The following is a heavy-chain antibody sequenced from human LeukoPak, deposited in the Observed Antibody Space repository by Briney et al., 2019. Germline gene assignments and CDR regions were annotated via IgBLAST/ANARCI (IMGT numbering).Heavy chain of an antibody. CDR1: GYTFTGYY. D-gene: IGHD1-7*01. Sequence: ASVEVSCKASGYTFTGYYMHWVRQAPGQGLEWMGWINPNSGGTNYAQKFQGRVTMTRDTSISTAYMELSRLRSDDTAVYYCARVVQELRSYWFDPWGQGTLVTVSS. CDR2: INPNSGGT. CDR3: ARVVQELRSYWFDP. V-gene: IGHV1-2*02. J-gene: IGHJ5*02.